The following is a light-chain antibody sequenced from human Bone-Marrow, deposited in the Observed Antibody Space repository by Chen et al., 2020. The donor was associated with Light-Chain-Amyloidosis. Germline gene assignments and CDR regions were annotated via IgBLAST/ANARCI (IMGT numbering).Light chain of an antibody. V-gene: IGLV2-14*01. CDR1: SSDVGGDNH. J-gene: IGLJ1*01. Sequence: QAALTPPASLAGSPGPSITISCAGTSSDVGGDNHVSWYQQHPDKAPKLMTYEVTTRPSWVPDRFSGSKSDNTASLTISGLQTEDEADYFCRSYTITNTLVFGSGTRVTVL. CDR2: EVT. CDR3: RSYTITNTLV.